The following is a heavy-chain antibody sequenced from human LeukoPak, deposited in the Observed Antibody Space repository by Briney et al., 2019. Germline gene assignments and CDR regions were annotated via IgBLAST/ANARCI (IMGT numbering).Heavy chain of an antibody. V-gene: IGHV3-7*01. Sequence: GGSLRLSCAASGFTFSSYWMSWVRQAPGKGLEWVANIKQDGSEKYYVDSVKGRFTISRDNAKNSLYLQMNSLRAEDTAVYYCARAQWALRGVGSYFDYWGQGTLVTVSS. D-gene: IGHD1-26*01. CDR1: GFTFSSYW. CDR3: ARAQWALRGVGSYFDY. CDR2: IKQDGSEK. J-gene: IGHJ4*02.